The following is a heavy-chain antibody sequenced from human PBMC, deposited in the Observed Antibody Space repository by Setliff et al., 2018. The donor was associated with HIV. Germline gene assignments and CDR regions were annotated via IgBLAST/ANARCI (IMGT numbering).Heavy chain of an antibody. V-gene: IGHV3-49*04. D-gene: IGHD2-15*01. CDR1: GFTFGDYA. Sequence: GESLKISCTASGFTFGDYAMSWVRQAPGKGLEWVGFIRSKAYGGTTEYAASVKGRFTISRDDSKSIAYLQMNSLKTEDTAVYYCTRDGGDIVVVVAATPGPADAFDIWGQGTMVTVSS. CDR2: IRSKAYGGTT. J-gene: IGHJ3*02. CDR3: TRDGGDIVVVVAATPGPADAFDI.